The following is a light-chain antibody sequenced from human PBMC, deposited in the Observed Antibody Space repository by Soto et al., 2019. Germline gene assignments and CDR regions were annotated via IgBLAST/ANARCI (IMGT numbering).Light chain of an antibody. V-gene: IGKV3D-20*02. J-gene: IGKJ5*01. CDR2: GAS. CDR3: QQRHMWPIT. CDR1: QSVSSNY. Sequence: IVLTQSPGTLSLTPGERATFSCRASQSVSSNYLAWYQQKPGQAPRLLFYGASSRATGIPDRFIGSGSGTDFTLTITGLEPEDSAVYYCQQRHMWPITFGQGRLLEV.